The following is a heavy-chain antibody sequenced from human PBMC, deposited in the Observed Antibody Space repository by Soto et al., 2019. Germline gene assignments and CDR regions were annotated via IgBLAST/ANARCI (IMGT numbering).Heavy chain of an antibody. V-gene: IGHV3-23*01. Sequence: PGGCLRLPCVASGFTLTKYALNRLPQAPGKGLEWVATISRTGGSTDYAASVKGRFTISRDKSNNTLYFQMNSLRVEDTAGYYCAQDRVGGNFDYWGQGTQVTVS. CDR1: GFTLTKYA. D-gene: IGHD2-2*01. CDR3: AQDRVGGNFDY. CDR2: ISRTGGST. J-gene: IGHJ4*02.